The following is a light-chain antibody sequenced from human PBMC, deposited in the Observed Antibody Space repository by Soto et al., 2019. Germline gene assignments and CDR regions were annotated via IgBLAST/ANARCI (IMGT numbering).Light chain of an antibody. CDR2: DAS. Sequence: EIVLTQSPATLSLSPGERATLSCRASQSVSSYLAWYQQKPGQAPRLLIYDASNRATGIPARFSGSGSGTDFTLTISSLEPEDFAVYYCQLFGSSTRYTFGRGTKLEIK. CDR1: QSVSSY. J-gene: IGKJ2*01. CDR3: QLFGSSTRYT. V-gene: IGKV3-11*01.